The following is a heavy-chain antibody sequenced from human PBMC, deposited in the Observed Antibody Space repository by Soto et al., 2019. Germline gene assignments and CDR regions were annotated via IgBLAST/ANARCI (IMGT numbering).Heavy chain of an antibody. Sequence: GGSLRLSCAASGLTFSSYWMSWVRQAPGKGLEWVANIKQDGSEKYYVDSVKGRFTISRDNAKNSLYLQMNSLRAEDTAVYYCARELLVDYWGQGTLVTVSS. J-gene: IGHJ4*02. D-gene: IGHD1-26*01. CDR2: IKQDGSEK. CDR1: GLTFSSYW. V-gene: IGHV3-7*04. CDR3: ARELLVDY.